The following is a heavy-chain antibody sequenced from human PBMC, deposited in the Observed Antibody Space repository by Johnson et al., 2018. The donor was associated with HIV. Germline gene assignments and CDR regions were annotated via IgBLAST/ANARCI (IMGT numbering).Heavy chain of an antibody. CDR1: GFTFDDYA. CDR2: IYSGGST. CDR3: ARPLGGSVDAFDI. V-gene: IGHV3-66*02. D-gene: IGHD1-26*01. Sequence: VQLVESGGGLVQPGRSLRLSCAASGFTFDDYAMHWVRQAPGKGLEWVSVIYSGGSTYYADSVKGRFTISRDNSKNTLYLQMNSLRAEDMAVYYCARPLGGSVDAFDIWGQGTMVTVSS. J-gene: IGHJ3*02.